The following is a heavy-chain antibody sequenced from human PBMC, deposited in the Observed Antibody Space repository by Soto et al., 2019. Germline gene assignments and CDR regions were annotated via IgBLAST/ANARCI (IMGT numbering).Heavy chain of an antibody. D-gene: IGHD2-21*02. Sequence: QVQLVESGGGVVQSGGSLRLSCGGSGFIFSRYGMHWDRQAPGKGLEWVTGISYDVGDRFYADSVKGRFTISRDNSKNRLDLQMSSLRPEDTAVYYCARDLPLYCRGDCNFDFWGQGTLVTVSS. CDR3: ARDLPLYCRGDCNFDF. V-gene: IGHV3-30*03. J-gene: IGHJ4*02. CDR1: GFIFSRYG. CDR2: ISYDVGDR.